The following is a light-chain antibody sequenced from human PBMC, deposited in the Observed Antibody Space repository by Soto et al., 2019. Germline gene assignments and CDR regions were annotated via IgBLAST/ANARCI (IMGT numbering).Light chain of an antibody. CDR3: QKYDSVPWS. V-gene: IGKV1-27*01. J-gene: IGKJ1*01. Sequence: DIQMTQSPSSLSTSVGDTVTITCRASQGIGKNLAWYQQKPGKVPKVLIYTASTLHSGVPSRFSGSGSGTDFTLTINSLQPEDVATYFCQKYDSVPWSFGQGTRMEI. CDR2: TAS. CDR1: QGIGKN.